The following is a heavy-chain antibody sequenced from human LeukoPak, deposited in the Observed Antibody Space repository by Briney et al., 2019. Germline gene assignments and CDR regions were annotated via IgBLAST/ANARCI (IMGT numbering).Heavy chain of an antibody. CDR2: ITWNGVGT. J-gene: IGHJ2*01. CDR1: GFTFSSYA. V-gene: IGHV3-20*04. CDR3: ARSMTTVTTRFFDL. D-gene: IGHD4-17*01. Sequence: PGGSLRLSCAASGFTFSSYAMHWVRQAPGKGLEWVSYITWNGVGTAYADSMKGRFTVSRDNVKNSLFLQMDSLRAEDTALYYCARSMTTVTTRFFDLWGRGTLVTVSS.